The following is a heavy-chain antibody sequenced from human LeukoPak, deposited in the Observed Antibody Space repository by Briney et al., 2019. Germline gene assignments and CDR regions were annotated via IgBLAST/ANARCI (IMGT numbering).Heavy chain of an antibody. CDR1: GFAFSSYS. CDR2: MSGSTGTT. J-gene: IGHJ3*01. CDR3: AKGRTAVRDTFDF. Sequence: PGWSLRLSCVASGFAFSSYSMSWVRQAPGKGLEWVSAMSGSTGTTAYAASVRGRFTISRDNSKNTLYLQMSSLRAEDTALYYCAKGRTAVRDTFDFWGQGTVVTVSS. D-gene: IGHD1-1*01. V-gene: IGHV3-23*01.